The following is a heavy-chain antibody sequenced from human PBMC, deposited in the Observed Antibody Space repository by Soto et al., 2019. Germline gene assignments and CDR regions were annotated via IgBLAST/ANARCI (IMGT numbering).Heavy chain of an antibody. J-gene: IGHJ3*02. Sequence: QVQLVESGGGVVQPGRSLRLSCAAYGFTFSSYGMHWVRQAPGKGLEWVAVIWYDGSNKYYADSVKGRFTISRDNSKNTLYLQMNSLRAEATAVYYCARDWYRFGYQPTQDACDIWGQGTMVTVSS. CDR2: IWYDGSNK. D-gene: IGHD3-16*01. V-gene: IGHV3-33*01. CDR3: ARDWYRFGYQPTQDACDI. CDR1: GFTFSSYG.